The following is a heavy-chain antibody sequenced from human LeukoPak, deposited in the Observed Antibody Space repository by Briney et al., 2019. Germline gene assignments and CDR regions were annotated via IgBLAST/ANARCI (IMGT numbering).Heavy chain of an antibody. CDR3: ARGGRSEYFGSGSHDY. J-gene: IGHJ4*02. D-gene: IGHD3-10*01. CDR2: INHSGST. Sequence: SETLSLTCGVYGGSVSGYYWSWIRQPPGKGLELIGEINHSGSTNYNPSLKSRVTISADTSKNQFSLKWSSVTAADTAVYYCARGGRSEYFGSGSHDYWGQGTLVTVSS. CDR1: GGSVSGYY. V-gene: IGHV4-34*01.